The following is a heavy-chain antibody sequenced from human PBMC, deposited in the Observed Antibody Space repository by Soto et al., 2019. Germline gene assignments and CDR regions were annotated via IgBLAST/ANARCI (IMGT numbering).Heavy chain of an antibody. V-gene: IGHV1-69*06. CDR2: INPIFGTP. CDR3: AREGRHFDY. Sequence: QVQLVQSGAEVQRPGSSVKVSCKASGGTFSSYAISWVRQAPGQGLEWMGGINPIFGTPHYAQKYQGRVTITADTFTNPAYMELTRLSSDDTAVYFCAREGRHFDYWRQGTLVTVSS. CDR1: GGTFSSYA. J-gene: IGHJ4*02.